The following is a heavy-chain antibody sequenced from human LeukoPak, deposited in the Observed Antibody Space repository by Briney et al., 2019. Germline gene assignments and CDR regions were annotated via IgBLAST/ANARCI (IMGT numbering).Heavy chain of an antibody. D-gene: IGHD3-10*01. CDR2: IYYSGST. CDR1: GDSICSYY. CDR3: AREVPIVRGLRWDY. Sequence: PSETLSLTCTVSGDSICSYYWNWVRQSPGKGLEWIGYIYYSGSTNCDPSLKSRVTISIDTSKNQFSLKLRSVTAADTAVYYCAREVPIVRGLRWDYWGQGTLVTVSS. J-gene: IGHJ4*02. V-gene: IGHV4-59*01.